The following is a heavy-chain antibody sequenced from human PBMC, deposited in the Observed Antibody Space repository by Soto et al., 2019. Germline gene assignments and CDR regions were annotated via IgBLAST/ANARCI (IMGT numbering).Heavy chain of an antibody. CDR1: GGTFSSYA. J-gene: IGHJ4*02. V-gene: IGHV1-69*12. CDR2: IIPIFGTA. D-gene: IGHD5-12*01. Sequence: QVQLVQSGAEVKKPGSSGKISSKASGGTFSSYAISWVRQAPGQGLEWMGGIIPIFGTANYAQKFQGRVTITADESTSTAYMELSSLRSEDTAVYYCARDPDIVEMATIGGYWGQGTLVTVSS. CDR3: ARDPDIVEMATIGGY.